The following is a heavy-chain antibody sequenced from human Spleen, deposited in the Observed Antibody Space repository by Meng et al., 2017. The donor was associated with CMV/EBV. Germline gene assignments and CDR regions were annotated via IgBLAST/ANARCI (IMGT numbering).Heavy chain of an antibody. CDR3: ARGGMMWRSGIVIEPATAYDF. J-gene: IGHJ4*02. V-gene: IGHV1-18*01. CDR1: YG. CDR2: ISDYNGNT. D-gene: IGHD2/OR15-2a*01. Sequence: YGVRWVRQAPGQGPEYMGWISDYNGNTDYAQKFQGRVTMTTDSSTNTAFMELRGLRSDDTAVYYCARGGMMWRSGIVIEPATAYDFWGQGTLVTVSS.